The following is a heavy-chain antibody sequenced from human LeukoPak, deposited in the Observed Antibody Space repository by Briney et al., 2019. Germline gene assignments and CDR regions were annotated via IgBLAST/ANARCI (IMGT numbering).Heavy chain of an antibody. CDR1: GFTYSSYE. CDR3: ARDPLRVAGTGGFFDL. Sequence: GGPLRLSCTTSGFTYSSYEMNWLRQAPRKGLEGVSYISTSCSPIYYADSVKGRFTISRDNAKNFLFLQMNSLRAEDTAIYYCARDPLRVAGTGGFFDLWGRGALVTVSS. V-gene: IGHV3-48*03. CDR2: ISTSCSPI. D-gene: IGHD6-19*01. J-gene: IGHJ2*01.